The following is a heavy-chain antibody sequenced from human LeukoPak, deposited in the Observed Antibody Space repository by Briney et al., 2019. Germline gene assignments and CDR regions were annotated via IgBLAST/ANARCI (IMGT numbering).Heavy chain of an antibody. CDR3: ARHPGEKYYQYYIDV. V-gene: IGHV4-4*09. Sequence: KSSETLSLTCSVSGDSMSLYYWSWLRQPPGKGLEWIGHIYSSGSTIYNPSLKSRVTISVDTSKNQFSLRLSSVTAADTAVYYCARHPGEKYYQYYIDVWGKGTTVTVSS. CDR1: GDSMSLYY. CDR2: IYSSGST. J-gene: IGHJ6*03.